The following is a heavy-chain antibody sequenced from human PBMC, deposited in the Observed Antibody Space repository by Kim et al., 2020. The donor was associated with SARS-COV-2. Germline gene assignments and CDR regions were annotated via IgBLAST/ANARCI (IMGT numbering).Heavy chain of an antibody. J-gene: IGHJ4*02. CDR1: GCSIINSGYY. CDR2: IYYRGST. D-gene: IGHD2-2*01. CDR3: ARTGYLGYCSSTSCKIFH. Sequence: SETLSLTCTVPGCSIINSGYYCGWIRQPPGKGPEWIGSIYYRGSTYYNTSLKSRVTIPVVTSKNQFSLKLSSVTAADTAVYYCARTGYLGYCSSTSCKIFHSGQGTLVTV. V-gene: IGHV4-39*01.